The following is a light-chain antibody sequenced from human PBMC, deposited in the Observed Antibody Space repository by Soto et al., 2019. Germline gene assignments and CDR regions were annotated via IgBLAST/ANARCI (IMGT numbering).Light chain of an antibody. Sequence: QSALTQPASVSGSPGQSITISCTGTSSDVVSYNLVSWYQQHPGKAPKLMIYEDNKRPSGVSDRFSVSKSGNTASLTNTGLHGEDETHFNCSSFSPMSPVVLGGGPMLTVL. CDR1: SSDVVSYNL. V-gene: IGLV2-23*01. CDR2: EDN. CDR3: SSFSPMSPVV. J-gene: IGLJ3*02.